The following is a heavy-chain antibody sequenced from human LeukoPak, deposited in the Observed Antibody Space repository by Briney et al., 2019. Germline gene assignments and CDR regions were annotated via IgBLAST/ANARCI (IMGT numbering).Heavy chain of an antibody. J-gene: IGHJ6*02. CDR3: ARSRSALVLLWFGESPIPPSYGMDV. CDR2: MNPNSGNT. CDR1: GYTFTSYD. V-gene: IGHV1-8*01. Sequence: GASVKVSCKASGYTFTSYDINWVRQATGQGLEWMGWMNPNSGNTGYAQKFQGRVTMTRNTSISTAYMELSSLRSDDTAVYYCARSRSALVLLWFGESPIPPSYGMDVWGQGTTVTVSS. D-gene: IGHD3-10*01.